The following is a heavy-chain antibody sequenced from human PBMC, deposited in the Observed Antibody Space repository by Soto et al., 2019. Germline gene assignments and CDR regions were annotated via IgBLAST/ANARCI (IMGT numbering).Heavy chain of an antibody. CDR2: ISSSSSYI. J-gene: IGHJ6*03. CDR3: ARDKGMVPTVTTGHYYYYMDV. Sequence: PGGSLRLSCAASGFTFSSYSMNWVRQAPGKGLEWVSSISSSSSYIYYADSVKGRFTISRDNAKNSLYLQMNSLRAEDTAVYYCARDKGMVPTVTTGHYYYYMDVWGKGTTVTVSS. V-gene: IGHV3-21*01. CDR1: GFTFSSYS. D-gene: IGHD4-17*01.